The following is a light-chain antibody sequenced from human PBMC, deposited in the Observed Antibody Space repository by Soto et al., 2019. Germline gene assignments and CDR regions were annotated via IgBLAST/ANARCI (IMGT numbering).Light chain of an antibody. CDR2: QVT. CDR3: SSYTSTEIGV. Sequence: QSALTQPASVSASPGQSITISCTGTSSDVGGYDYVSWYQQHPGKAPKLIIYQVTNRPSGVSNRFSGYESGNTASLTISGLQAEDEAHYYCSSYTSTEIGVFGGGTKLTVL. CDR1: SSDVGGYDY. J-gene: IGLJ3*02. V-gene: IGLV2-14*01.